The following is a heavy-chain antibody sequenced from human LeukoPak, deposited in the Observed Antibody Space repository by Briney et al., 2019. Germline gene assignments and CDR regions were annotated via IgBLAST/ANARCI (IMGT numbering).Heavy chain of an antibody. J-gene: IGHJ4*02. Sequence: SVKVSCKASGGTFSSYAISWVRQAPGQGLEWMGGIIPIFGTANYAQKFQGRVTITTDESTSTAYMELSSLRSEDTAVCYCARARRYYYFWSGYFPFDYWGQGTLVTVSS. D-gene: IGHD3-3*01. CDR1: GGTFSSYA. CDR3: ARARRYYYFWSGYFPFDY. CDR2: IIPIFGTA. V-gene: IGHV1-69*05.